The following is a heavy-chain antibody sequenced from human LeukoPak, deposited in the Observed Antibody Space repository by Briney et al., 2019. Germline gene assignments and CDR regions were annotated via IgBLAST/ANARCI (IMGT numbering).Heavy chain of an antibody. CDR2: ISGSGGST. CDR1: GFTFSSYA. CDR3: AKDLTPVLGGYFDY. V-gene: IGHV3-23*01. D-gene: IGHD3-10*01. J-gene: IGHJ4*02. Sequence: PGGSLRLSCAASGFTFSSYAMSWVRQAPGKGLEWVSAISGSGGSTYYADSVKGRFTISRDNSKNTLYLQMNSLRAEDMAVYYCAKDLTPVLGGYFDYWGQGTLVTVSS.